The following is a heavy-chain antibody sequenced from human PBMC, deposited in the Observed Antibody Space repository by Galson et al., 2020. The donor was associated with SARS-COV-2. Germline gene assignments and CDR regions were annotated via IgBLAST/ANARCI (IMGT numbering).Heavy chain of an antibody. CDR1: GFTFSAYW. Sequence: GESLKISCVASGFTFSAYWMSWVRQAPGKGLEWVANIKRDGSEKYYVDSVKGRFTVSRDNAKNSLYLQMNSLRAEDTAVYYCARLTYYSDIRGHSLIGPFDHWGQGTLVTVSS. J-gene: IGHJ4*02. D-gene: IGHD3-22*01. V-gene: IGHV3-7*01. CDR3: ARLTYYSDIRGHSLIGPFDH. CDR2: IKRDGSEK.